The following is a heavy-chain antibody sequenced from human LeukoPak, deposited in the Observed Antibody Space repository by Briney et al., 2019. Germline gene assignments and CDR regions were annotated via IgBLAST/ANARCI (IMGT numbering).Heavy chain of an antibody. CDR2: IYYSGST. CDR1: GGSISSHY. V-gene: IGHV4-59*11. Sequence: SETLSLTCTVSGGSISSHYWSWIRQPPGKGLEWIGYIYYSGSTNYNPSLKSRVTISVDTSKNQFSLKLSSVTAADTAVYYCVRGGSGWYYYWGQGTLVTVSS. D-gene: IGHD6-19*01. CDR3: VRGGSGWYYY. J-gene: IGHJ4*02.